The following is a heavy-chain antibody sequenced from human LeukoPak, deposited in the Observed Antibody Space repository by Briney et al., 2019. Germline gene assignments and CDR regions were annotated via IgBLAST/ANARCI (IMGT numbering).Heavy chain of an antibody. D-gene: IGHD3-3*01. CDR3: ARSGIFGVGHYYYGMDV. CDR1: GGTFSSYA. CDR2: IIPIFGIA. V-gene: IGHV1-69*04. Sequence: GASLKVSCKASGGTFSSYAISWVRQAPGQGLEWMGRIIPIFGIANYAQKFQGRVTITADKSTGTAYMELSSLRSEDTAVYYCARSGIFGVGHYYYGMDVWGQGTTVTVSS. J-gene: IGHJ6*02.